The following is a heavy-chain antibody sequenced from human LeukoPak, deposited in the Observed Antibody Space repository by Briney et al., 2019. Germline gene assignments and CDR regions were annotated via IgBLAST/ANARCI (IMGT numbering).Heavy chain of an antibody. CDR2: IYHSGST. D-gene: IGHD6-19*01. Sequence: PSETLSLTCTVSGGSISSYYWSWIRQPPGKGLEWIGEIYHSGSTNYNPSLKSRVTISVDKSKNQFSLKLSSVTAANTAVYYCAGAVAGSGHFQHWGQGTLVTVSS. CDR3: AGAVAGSGHFQH. J-gene: IGHJ1*01. CDR1: GGSISSYY. V-gene: IGHV4-59*12.